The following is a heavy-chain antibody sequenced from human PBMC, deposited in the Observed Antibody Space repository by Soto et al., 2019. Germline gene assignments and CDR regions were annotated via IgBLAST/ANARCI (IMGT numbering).Heavy chain of an antibody. J-gene: IGHJ2*01. CDR2: IVVGSGHT. CDR1: GFPFSSSV. Sequence: QMQLVQSGPEVKKPGTSVKVSCKASGFPFSSSVVQWVRQGRGQRLEWIGWIVVGSGHTKYAQKFQEIVSITRDMSTSTAYMELTSLRSEDTAMYYCATPHYGDYWYYDLWGRGTLVTVSS. CDR3: ATPHYGDYWYYDL. D-gene: IGHD4-17*01. V-gene: IGHV1-58*01.